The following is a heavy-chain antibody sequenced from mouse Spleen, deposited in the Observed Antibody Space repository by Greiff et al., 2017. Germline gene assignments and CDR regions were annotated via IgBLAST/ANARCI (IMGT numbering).Heavy chain of an antibody. CDR2: IRSKSNNYAT. D-gene: IGHD1-1*01. Sequence: EVQLVESGGGLVQPKGSLTLSCAASGFSFNTYAMNWVRQAPGKGVEWVARIRSKSNNYATYYADSVKDRFTISRDDSESILYLQMNNLKTEDTAMYYCVRHENYYGSSDDAMDYWGQGTSVTVSS. CDR3: VRHENYYGSSDDAMDY. J-gene: IGHJ4*01. CDR1: GFSFNTYA. V-gene: IGHV10-1*01.